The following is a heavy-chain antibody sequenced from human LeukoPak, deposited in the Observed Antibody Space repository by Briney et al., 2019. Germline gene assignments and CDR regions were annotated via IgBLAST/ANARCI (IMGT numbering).Heavy chain of an antibody. CDR2: IIASGGST. D-gene: IGHD3-22*01. CDR1: GFTFTSYA. CDR3: ARGYYYDSSGYYPIDY. V-gene: IGHV3-23*01. J-gene: IGHJ4*02. Sequence: GGSLRLSCAASGFTFTSYAMSWVRQAPGKGLEWVSAIIASGGSTYYADSVKGRFTISRDNSKNTLFLQMISLRAEDPAVYYRARGYYYDSSGYYPIDYWGQGTLVTVSS.